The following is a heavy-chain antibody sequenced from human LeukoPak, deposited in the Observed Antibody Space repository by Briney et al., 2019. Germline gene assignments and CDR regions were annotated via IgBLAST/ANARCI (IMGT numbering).Heavy chain of an antibody. J-gene: IGHJ3*02. V-gene: IGHV3-43*01. CDR1: GFTFDDYT. D-gene: IGHD3-10*01. Sequence: GGSLRLSCAASGFTFDDYTMHWVRHAPGKGLEWVSLISWDGGSTYYADSVKGRFTISRDNSKNSLYLQMNSLRTEDTALYYCVGSGRAFDIWGQGTMVTVSS. CDR2: ISWDGGST. CDR3: VGSGRAFDI.